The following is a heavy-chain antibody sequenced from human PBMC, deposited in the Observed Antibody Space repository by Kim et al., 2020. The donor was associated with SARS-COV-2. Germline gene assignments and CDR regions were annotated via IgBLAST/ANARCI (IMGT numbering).Heavy chain of an antibody. Sequence: SETLSLTCTVSGGSISSYYWSWIRQPPGKGLEWIGYIYYSGSTNYNPSLKSRVTISVDTSKNQFSLKLSSVTAADTAVYYCARALGRRGYYDSSGYQIDYWGQGTLVTVSS. CDR3: ARALGRRGYYDSSGYQIDY. CDR1: GGSISSYY. D-gene: IGHD3-22*01. CDR2: IYYSGST. V-gene: IGHV4-59*01. J-gene: IGHJ4*02.